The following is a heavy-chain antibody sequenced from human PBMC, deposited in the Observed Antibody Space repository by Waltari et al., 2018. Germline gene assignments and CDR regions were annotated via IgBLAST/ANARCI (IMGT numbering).Heavy chain of an antibody. CDR1: GYTFTGYY. V-gene: IGHV1-2*06. Sequence: QVQLVQSGAEVKKPGASVKVSCKASGYTFTGYYMHWVRQAPGQGLEWMGRINPNSGGTNYAQKFKGRVTMTRDTSISTAYMELSRLRSDDTAVYYCATLYYYDSSGYRPKKTFDYWGQGTLVTVSS. D-gene: IGHD3-22*01. CDR3: ATLYYYDSSGYRPKKTFDY. CDR2: INPNSGGT. J-gene: IGHJ4*02.